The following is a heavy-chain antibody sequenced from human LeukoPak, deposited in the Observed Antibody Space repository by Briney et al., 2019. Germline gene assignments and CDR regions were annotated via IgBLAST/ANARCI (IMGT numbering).Heavy chain of an antibody. CDR3: ARDYYGSSGYPLASDY. CDR1: GFTFSSYS. V-gene: IGHV3-48*01. J-gene: IGHJ4*02. Sequence: PGGSLRLSCAASGFTFSSYSMNWVRQAPGKGLEWVSYISSSSSTIYYADSVKGRFTISRDNAKNSLYLQMNSLRAEDTAVYYCARDYYGSSGYPLASDYWGQGTLVTVSS. CDR2: ISSSSSTI. D-gene: IGHD3-22*01.